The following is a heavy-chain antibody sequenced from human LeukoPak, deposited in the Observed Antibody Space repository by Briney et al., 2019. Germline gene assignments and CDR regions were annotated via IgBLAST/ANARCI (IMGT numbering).Heavy chain of an antibody. D-gene: IGHD4-11*01. J-gene: IGHJ2*01. V-gene: IGHV3-48*03. CDR1: GFTFSSYE. CDR2: ISYSGGTI. Sequence: PGGSETLFCAASGFTFSSYEMNWVRQAPGKGLEWVSYISYSGGTIYGAYSVNSRITISRDNAKKSLSLQINSLRAEDTAVYYCARGPPYNWHFDLWGRGTLVMVTS. CDR3: ARGPPYNWHFDL.